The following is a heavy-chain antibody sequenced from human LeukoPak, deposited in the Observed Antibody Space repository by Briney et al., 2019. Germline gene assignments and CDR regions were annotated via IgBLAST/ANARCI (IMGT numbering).Heavy chain of an antibody. J-gene: IGHJ4*02. CDR1: GGSISSYY. CDR2: IYYSGST. CDR3: ARGHEVPAAMWSGYDFDY. V-gene: IGHV4-59*01. Sequence: SETLSLTCTVSGGSISSYYWSWIRQPPGKRLEWIGYIYYSGSTNYNPSLKSRVTISVDTSKNQFSLKLSSVTAADTAVYYCARGHEVPAAMWSGYDFDYWGQGTLVTVSS. D-gene: IGHD2-2*01.